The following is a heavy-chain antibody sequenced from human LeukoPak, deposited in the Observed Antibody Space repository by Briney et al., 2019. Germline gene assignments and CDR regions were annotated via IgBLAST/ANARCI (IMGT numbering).Heavy chain of an antibody. V-gene: IGHV3-23*01. CDR2: ISGSGGET. CDR1: GFTFGSHA. CDR3: AETSTGDRNGRYPGWPFDL. Sequence: QAGGSLRLSCAASGFTFGSHAVSWVRQAPGKGLEWVSDISGSGGETYYADSVKGRFTISRDNSKNIVPLQMHTLSTEDTALYYCAETSTGDRNGRYPGWPFDLWGRGTLVTVSS. D-gene: IGHD6-19*01. J-gene: IGHJ4*02.